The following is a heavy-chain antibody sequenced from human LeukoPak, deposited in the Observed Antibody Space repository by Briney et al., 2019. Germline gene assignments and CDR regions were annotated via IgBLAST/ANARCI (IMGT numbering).Heavy chain of an antibody. CDR1: GGSISSYY. CDR3: ARHARSLGATPIPFDY. V-gene: IGHV4-59*08. D-gene: IGHD1-26*01. J-gene: IGHJ4*02. Sequence: SETLSLTCTVSGGSISSYYWSWIRQPPGKGLEWIGYIYYSGSTNYNPPLKSRVTISVDTSKNQFSLKLSSVTAADTAVYYCARHARSLGATPIPFDYWGQGTLVTVSS. CDR2: IYYSGST.